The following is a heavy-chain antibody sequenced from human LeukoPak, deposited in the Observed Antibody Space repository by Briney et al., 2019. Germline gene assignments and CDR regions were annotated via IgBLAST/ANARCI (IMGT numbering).Heavy chain of an antibody. CDR2: ISSSGTTI. V-gene: IGHV3-48*03. J-gene: IGHJ3*01. Sequence: GSLRLSCAASGFTFSSYEMNWVRQAPGKGLEWVSYISSSGTTIHYADSVKGRFTISRDNAKNSLILQMNSLRGEDTAVYFCARRFDLWGQGTVVTVSS. CDR3: ARRFDL. CDR1: GFTFSSYE.